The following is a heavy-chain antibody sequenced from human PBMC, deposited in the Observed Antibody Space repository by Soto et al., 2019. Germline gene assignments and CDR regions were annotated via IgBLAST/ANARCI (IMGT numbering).Heavy chain of an antibody. CDR1: GGSVSSIGSHY. J-gene: IGHJ6*02. D-gene: IGHD3-16*01. V-gene: IGHV4-39*07. CDR3: ARDRSPRGSRVGAYYYYYGMDV. CDR2: MYHSGST. Sequence: SETLSLTCTVSGGSVSSIGSHYWGWIRQPPGQGLEWIGSMYHSGSTYYNPSLKSRVTISVDTSKNQFSLKLSTVTAADTAVYYCARDRSPRGSRVGAYYYYYGMDVWGQGATVTVSS.